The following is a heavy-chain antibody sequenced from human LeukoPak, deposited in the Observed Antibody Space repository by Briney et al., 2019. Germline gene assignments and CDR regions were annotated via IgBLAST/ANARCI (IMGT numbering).Heavy chain of an antibody. Sequence: SGTLSLTCAVYGGSFSGSYWSWIRQPPGAGREWMGEINHRGSTNYNTSLKSRVAISVDTSKSQFSLKLSSVTAADTAVYYCARGLQGYSGYDWDYWGQGTLVTVSS. J-gene: IGHJ4*02. CDR3: ARGLQGYSGYDWDY. D-gene: IGHD5-12*01. V-gene: IGHV4-34*01. CDR1: GGSFSGSY. CDR2: INHRGST.